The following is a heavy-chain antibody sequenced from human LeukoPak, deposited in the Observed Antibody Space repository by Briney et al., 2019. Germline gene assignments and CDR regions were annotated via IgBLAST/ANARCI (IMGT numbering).Heavy chain of an antibody. CDR3: ARHAYSSGWYADWFDP. V-gene: IGHV3-11*04. CDR1: GFTFSDYY. D-gene: IGHD6-19*01. J-gene: IGHJ5*02. CDR2: ISNTGSTI. Sequence: PGGSLRLSCVASGFTFSDYYMSWVRQAPGKGLEWVSYISNTGSTIYYADSVRGRFTISRDNAKNSLYLQMSSLRAEDTAVYYCARHAYSSGWYADWFDPWGQGTLVTVSS.